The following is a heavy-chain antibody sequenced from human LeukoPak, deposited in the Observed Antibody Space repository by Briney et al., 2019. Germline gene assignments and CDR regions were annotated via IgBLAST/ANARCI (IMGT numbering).Heavy chain of an antibody. J-gene: IGHJ3*02. V-gene: IGHV3-23*01. D-gene: IGHD3-10*01. CDR1: GCTFSSYA. Sequence: GGSLRLSCAASGCTFSSYAMSWVRQAPGKGLEWVSAISGSGGSTYYADSVKRRFTISRDNSKNTLYLPMNSLRAEDTAVYYCAKAYYGSGSYTKRAYAFDIWGQGTMVTVSS. CDR2: ISGSGGST. CDR3: AKAYYGSGSYTKRAYAFDI.